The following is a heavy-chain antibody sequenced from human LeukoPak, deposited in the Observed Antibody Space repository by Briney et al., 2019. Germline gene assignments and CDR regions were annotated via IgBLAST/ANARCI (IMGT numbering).Heavy chain of an antibody. CDR2: IYYSGST. Sequence: SETLSLTCTVSGDSVRSDSHYWSWIRQPPGKGLELIGYIYYSGSTNYNPSLKSRVTISIDTSKNQFSLKLSSVTAADTAVYYCTRDPTRGFGELWSQGTLVTVSS. J-gene: IGHJ4*02. CDR3: TRDPTRGFGEL. CDR1: GDSVRSDSHY. V-gene: IGHV4-61*01. D-gene: IGHD3-10*01.